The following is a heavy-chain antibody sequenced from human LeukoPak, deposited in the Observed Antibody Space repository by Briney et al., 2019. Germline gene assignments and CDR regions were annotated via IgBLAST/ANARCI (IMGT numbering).Heavy chain of an antibody. V-gene: IGHV4-39*01. J-gene: IGHJ5*02. CDR1: GDSISNGSYY. Sequence: SETLSLTCTVSGDSISNGSYYWGWVRQPPGKGLEWIGTMYYSGSPYYNPSLKIRVTISVDMSKNQFSLKLSSVTAADTAVYYCARAPGYLSPFDPWGQGTLVTVSS. D-gene: IGHD1-1*01. CDR2: MYYSGSP. CDR3: ARAPGYLSPFDP.